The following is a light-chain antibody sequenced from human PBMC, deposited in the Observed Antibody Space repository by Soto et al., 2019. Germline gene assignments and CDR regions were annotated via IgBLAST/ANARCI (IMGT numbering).Light chain of an antibody. CDR3: STYTDKPNI. CDR2: EVS. J-gene: IGLJ1*01. CDR1: NIDVDAYKY. V-gene: IGLV2-14*01. Sequence: QSALTQPASVTGTPGQSITISCTTSNIDVDAYKYISWYGQQPGEALKISIYEVSNRPSGISNRFSGSKSGNTASLTISGLQTEDAAESFCSTYTDKPNIFGSGTKGTVL.